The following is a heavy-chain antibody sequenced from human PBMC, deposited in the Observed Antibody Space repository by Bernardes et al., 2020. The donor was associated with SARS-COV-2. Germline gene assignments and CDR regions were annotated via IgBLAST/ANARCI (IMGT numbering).Heavy chain of an antibody. Sequence: SETLSLSCTVSGGSIRSYYWSWIRQPAGKGLEWIGRIYSSGGTNYNPSLKSRVTMSVDTSKNQFSLKLNSVTAADTAVYYCARGVIDTSSSFVYYYYYGLDVWGPGTTVTVSS. CDR1: GGSIRSYY. V-gene: IGHV4-4*07. CDR3: ARGVIDTSSSFVYYYYYGLDV. D-gene: IGHD6-6*01. CDR2: IYSSGGT. J-gene: IGHJ6*02.